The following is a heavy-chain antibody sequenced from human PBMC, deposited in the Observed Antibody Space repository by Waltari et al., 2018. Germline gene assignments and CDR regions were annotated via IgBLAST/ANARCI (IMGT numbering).Heavy chain of an antibody. Sequence: EVQLVESGGGLVQPGGSLRLSCAASGFTFSSYWMSWVRQAPGTGLEWVANIKQDGSEKYYVDSVKGRFTISRDNAKNSLYLQMNSLRAEDTAVYYCARDLTWWELSETNDAFDIWGQGTMVTVSS. CDR2: IKQDGSEK. D-gene: IGHD1-26*01. J-gene: IGHJ3*02. V-gene: IGHV3-7*01. CDR3: ARDLTWWELSETNDAFDI. CDR1: GFTFSSYW.